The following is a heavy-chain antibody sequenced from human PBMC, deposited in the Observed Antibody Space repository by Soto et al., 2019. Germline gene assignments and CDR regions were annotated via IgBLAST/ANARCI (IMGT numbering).Heavy chain of an antibody. D-gene: IGHD2-15*01. V-gene: IGHV3-23*01. Sequence: GGALRLSCAASGFTFSSYAMSWVRQAPGKGLEWVSAISGSGGSTYYADSVKGRFTISRDNSKNTLYLQMNSLRAEDTAVYYCAKEVADVVVVAANDYWGQGTLVTVSS. CDR1: GFTFSSYA. J-gene: IGHJ4*02. CDR3: AKEVADVVVVAANDY. CDR2: ISGSGGST.